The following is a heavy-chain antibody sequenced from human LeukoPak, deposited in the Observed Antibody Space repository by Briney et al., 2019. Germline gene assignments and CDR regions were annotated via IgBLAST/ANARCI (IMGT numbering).Heavy chain of an antibody. D-gene: IGHD4-17*01. CDR1: DDSFSSHY. J-gene: IGHJ3*02. V-gene: IGHV4-59*11. Sequence: PSETLSLTCAVSDDSFSSHYWTWIRQPPGKGLEWIGYISYIGSTNYNPSLKSRVTISIDTSRNQFSLRLSSVTAADTAVYYCARDLVTVTKGFYIWGQGTMVSVSS. CDR2: ISYIGST. CDR3: ARDLVTVTKGFYI.